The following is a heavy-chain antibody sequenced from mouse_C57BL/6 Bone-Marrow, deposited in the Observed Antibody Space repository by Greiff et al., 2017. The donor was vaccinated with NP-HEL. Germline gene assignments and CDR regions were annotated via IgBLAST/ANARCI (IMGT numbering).Heavy chain of an antibody. Sequence: EVQLQQSGPGLVKPSQSLSLTCSVNGYSITSGYYWNWIRQFPGNKLEWMGYISYDGSNNYNPSLKNRISITRDTSKNQFFLKLNSVTTEDTATYYCARGSYSNYEGYAMDYWGQGTSVTVSS. CDR2: ISYDGSN. J-gene: IGHJ4*01. D-gene: IGHD2-5*01. V-gene: IGHV3-6*01. CDR1: GYSITSGYY. CDR3: ARGSYSNYEGYAMDY.